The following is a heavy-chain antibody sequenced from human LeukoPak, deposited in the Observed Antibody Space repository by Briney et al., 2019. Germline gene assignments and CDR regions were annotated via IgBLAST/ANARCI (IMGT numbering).Heavy chain of an antibody. Sequence: SETLSLTCGVSGGAITNYYWNWIRQAPGKGLEWLGYIYYTGSTTYNPSVKSRITISLDTSKNQFSLKLSSVTAADTAVYYCARDRPNYDILTGYYPDAFDIWGQGTMVTVSS. D-gene: IGHD3-9*01. J-gene: IGHJ3*02. CDR3: ARDRPNYDILTGYYPDAFDI. CDR2: IYYTGST. V-gene: IGHV4-59*12. CDR1: GGAITNYY.